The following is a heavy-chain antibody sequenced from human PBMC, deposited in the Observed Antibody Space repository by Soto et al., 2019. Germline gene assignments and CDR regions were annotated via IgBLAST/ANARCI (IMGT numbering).Heavy chain of an antibody. V-gene: IGHV3-30*03. CDR3: ARDIAARLYGMDV. J-gene: IGHJ6*02. CDR1: GFAFSGYG. D-gene: IGHD6-6*01. Sequence: QVQLVESGGGVVQPGRSLRLSCAGSGFAFSGYGMHWVRQAPGKGLEWVAAISYDGSNKYYADPVKGRFTISRDNSENTLFLQMSSLGAEDTAMYYCARDIAARLYGMDVWGQGTTVTVSS. CDR2: ISYDGSNK.